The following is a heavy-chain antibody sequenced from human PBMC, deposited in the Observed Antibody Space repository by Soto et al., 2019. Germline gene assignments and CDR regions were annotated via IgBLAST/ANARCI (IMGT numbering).Heavy chain of an antibody. D-gene: IGHD2-8*02. V-gene: IGHV3-48*03. CDR3: ARGYCTSSACHWNFDY. CDR2: ITSTGSTR. Sequence: EVLLVESGGGLVQPGGSLRLSCAASGFTFSSYEMNWVRQAPGKGLEWVSDITSTGSTRYYADSVKGRFTISRDNAKNSLYLQMNSLRAEDTAVYYCARGYCTSSACHWNFDYWGQGTLVTVSS. J-gene: IGHJ4*02. CDR1: GFTFSSYE.